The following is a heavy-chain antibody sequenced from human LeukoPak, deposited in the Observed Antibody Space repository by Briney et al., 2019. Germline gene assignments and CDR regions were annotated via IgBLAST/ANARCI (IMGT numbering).Heavy chain of an antibody. J-gene: IGHJ4*02. CDR2: IRYDGSNK. D-gene: IGHD2-2*01. CDR1: GFTFSSYG. CDR3: AKEPPQSDIVVVPPDY. Sequence: GGSLRLSCAASGFTFSSYGMHWVRQAPGKGLEWVAFIRYDGSNKYYADSVKGRFTISRDSSKNTLYLQMNSLRAEDTAVYYCAKEPPQSDIVVVPPDYWGQGTLVTVSS. V-gene: IGHV3-30*02.